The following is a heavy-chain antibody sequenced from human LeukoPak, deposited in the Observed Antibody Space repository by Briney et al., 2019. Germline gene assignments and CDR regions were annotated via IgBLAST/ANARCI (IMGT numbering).Heavy chain of an antibody. CDR1: GFSFSSYA. Sequence: GGSLRLSCAASGFSFSSYAMSWVRQAPGKGLEWVSAISGSATATIYADSVKGRFTISRDNSKSAPYLQMNSLRVEDTAMYYCAKEASAGYPNWFAPWGRGTLVTVSS. J-gene: IGHJ5*02. V-gene: IGHV3-23*01. CDR2: ISGSATAT. CDR3: AKEASAGYPNWFAP. D-gene: IGHD2-15*01.